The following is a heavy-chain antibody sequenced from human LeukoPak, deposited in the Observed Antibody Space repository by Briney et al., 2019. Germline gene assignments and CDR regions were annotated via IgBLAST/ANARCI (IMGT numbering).Heavy chain of an antibody. V-gene: IGHV3-21*01. CDR2: ISTSGNYI. D-gene: IGHD3-22*01. J-gene: IGHJ4*02. Sequence: TGGSLRLSCAASGFTFSSYSMNWVRQAPGKGLEWVSYISTSGNYIYYSDTVKGRFTISRDNAKNSLYLQMHSLRADDTAVYYCARGAYNSGGTLEIGGQGTLVTVSS. CDR1: GFTFSSYS. CDR3: ARGAYNSGGTLEI.